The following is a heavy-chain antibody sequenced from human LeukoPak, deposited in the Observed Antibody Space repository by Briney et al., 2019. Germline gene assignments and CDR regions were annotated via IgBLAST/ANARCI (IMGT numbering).Heavy chain of an antibody. D-gene: IGHD5-12*01. J-gene: IGHJ4*02. CDR2: ISYEGSNK. Sequence: GGSLRLSCAASGFTFSSYGMHCVRQAPGKGLEWVAVISYEGSNKYYADSVKGRFTISRDNSKNTLYLQMNSLRAEDTAVYYCAKDEVNSGYDFYFDYWGQGTLVTVSS. CDR1: GFTFSSYG. CDR3: AKDEVNSGYDFYFDY. V-gene: IGHV3-30*18.